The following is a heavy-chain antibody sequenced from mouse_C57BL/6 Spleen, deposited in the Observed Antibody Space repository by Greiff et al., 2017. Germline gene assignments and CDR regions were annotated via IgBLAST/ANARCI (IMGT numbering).Heavy chain of an antibody. CDR3: ARETTVVATNPFFDY. J-gene: IGHJ2*01. V-gene: IGHV1-52*01. CDR1: AYPFTSSW. Sequence: QVQLQQPGAELVRPGSSVQLSSKASAYPFTSSWTHWVKQRPIQGLERIGNIDPSDSETHYHQKFKDKATLTVDKSSSTAYMQLSSLTSEDSAVYYCARETTVVATNPFFDYWGQGTTLTVFS. D-gene: IGHD1-1*01. CDR2: IDPSDSET.